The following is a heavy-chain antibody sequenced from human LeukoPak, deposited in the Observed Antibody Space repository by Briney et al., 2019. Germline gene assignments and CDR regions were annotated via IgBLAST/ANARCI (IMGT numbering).Heavy chain of an antibody. J-gene: IGHJ4*02. D-gene: IGHD5-24*01. CDR1: GFTFDDYA. CDR2: ISGDGGST. Sequence: PGGSLRLSCAASGFTFDDYAMHWFRQAPGKGLEWVSLISGDGGSTYYADSVNGRFTISRDNSKNSLYLQMNSLRTEDTALYYCAKDTSRRDGYNFDYWGQGTLVTVSS. V-gene: IGHV3-43*02. CDR3: AKDTSRRDGYNFDY.